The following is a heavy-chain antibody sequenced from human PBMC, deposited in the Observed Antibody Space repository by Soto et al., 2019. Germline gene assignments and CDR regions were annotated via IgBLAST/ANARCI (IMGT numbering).Heavy chain of an antibody. D-gene: IGHD2-2*01. CDR2: ISSSSSTI. CDR3: ASAYCSSTSCYLPSHYYYYYYMDV. V-gene: IGHV3-48*01. Sequence: PGGSLRLSCAASGFTFSSYSMNWVRQAPGKGLEWVSYISSSSSTIYYADSVKGRFTISRDNAKNSLYLQMNSLRAEDTAVYYCASAYCSSTSCYLPSHYYYYYYMDVWGKGTTVTVSS. J-gene: IGHJ6*03. CDR1: GFTFSSYS.